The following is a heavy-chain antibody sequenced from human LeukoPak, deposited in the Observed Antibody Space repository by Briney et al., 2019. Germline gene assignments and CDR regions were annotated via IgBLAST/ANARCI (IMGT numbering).Heavy chain of an antibody. CDR3: AKDFVRYNIQFDY. Sequence: HTGGSLRLSCAASGLSFGFYAMSWVRQAPGKGLEWVSSISGGGAGTYYADSVRGRFTISRDNSKNTLYLQMDSLRAEDTALYYCAKDFVRYNIQFDYWGQGALVTVSS. CDR1: GLSFGFYA. V-gene: IGHV3-23*01. CDR2: ISGGGAGT. D-gene: IGHD1-14*01. J-gene: IGHJ4*02.